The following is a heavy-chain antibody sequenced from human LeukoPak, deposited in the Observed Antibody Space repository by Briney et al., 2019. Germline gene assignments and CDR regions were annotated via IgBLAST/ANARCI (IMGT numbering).Heavy chain of an antibody. CDR1: GVSISNTVYY. V-gene: IGHV4-39*01. J-gene: IGHJ6*03. CDR2: SFDGGNS. Sequence: KPSETLSLTCTVSGVSISNTVYYWGWIRQAPGKGLEWIGTSFDGGNSYYNPSLKSRVTMSVDGSKNQFSLTLASVTAADTAVYYCATTSGYRNYYCYYIDVWGKGTTVTVSS. D-gene: IGHD3-22*01. CDR3: ATTSGYRNYYCYYIDV.